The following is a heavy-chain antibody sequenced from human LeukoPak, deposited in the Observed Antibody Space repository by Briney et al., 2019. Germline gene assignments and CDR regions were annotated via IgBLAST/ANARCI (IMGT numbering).Heavy chain of an antibody. J-gene: IGHJ5*02. CDR2: IKQDGSEK. Sequence: GGSLRLSCAASGFTFSSYWMSWVRQAPGKGLEWVANIKQDGSEKYYVDSVKGRFTISRDNAKNSLYLQMNSLRAEDTAVYYCARHGGVVPAVYNWFDPWGQGTLVTVSS. CDR1: GFTFSSYW. CDR3: ARHGGVVPAVYNWFDP. D-gene: IGHD2-2*01. V-gene: IGHV3-7*03.